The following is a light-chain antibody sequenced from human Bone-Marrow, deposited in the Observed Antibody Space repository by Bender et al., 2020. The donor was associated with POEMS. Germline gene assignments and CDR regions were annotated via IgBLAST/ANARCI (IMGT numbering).Light chain of an antibody. J-gene: IGLJ2*01. V-gene: IGLV6-57*01. CDR3: QSYDTNTVV. CDR1: SGSIASSY. Sequence: NFLLAQPHSVSESPGKTVTISCTRSSGSIASSYVQWYQQRPGSSPTTVIFQDNQRPSGVPGRFSGSIDSSSNSASLTISGLQTEDEADYYCQSYDTNTVVFGGGTMLTVL. CDR2: QDN.